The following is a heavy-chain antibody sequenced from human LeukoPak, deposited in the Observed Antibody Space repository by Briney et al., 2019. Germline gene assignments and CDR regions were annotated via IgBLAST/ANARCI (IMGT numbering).Heavy chain of an antibody. Sequence: GGSLRLSCAASGFTFSSYGMSWVRQAPGKGLEWVSAISVSGDNTYYADSVKGRFTISRDNSKNTLFLQMNSLRAEDTAVYYCASIYCSGTSCYAESIYYFYYMDVWGKGTTVTISS. CDR3: ASIYCSGTSCYAESIYYFYYMDV. CDR2: ISVSGDNT. CDR1: GFTFSSYG. J-gene: IGHJ6*03. V-gene: IGHV3-23*01. D-gene: IGHD2-2*01.